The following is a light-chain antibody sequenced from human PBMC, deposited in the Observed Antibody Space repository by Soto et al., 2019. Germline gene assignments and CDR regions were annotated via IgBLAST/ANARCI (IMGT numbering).Light chain of an antibody. Sequence: DIQMTQSPSTLSASVGDRVTITCRASQSISSWLAWYQQKPGKAPKPLIYKASSLESGVPSRFSGSGSGTEFTLTISSLQPDDLATYYCQQYNSFSHTFGQGTKVEIK. CDR2: KAS. J-gene: IGKJ1*01. CDR1: QSISSW. CDR3: QQYNSFSHT. V-gene: IGKV1-5*03.